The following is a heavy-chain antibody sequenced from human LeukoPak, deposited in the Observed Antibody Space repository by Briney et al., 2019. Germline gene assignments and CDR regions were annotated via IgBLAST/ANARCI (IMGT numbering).Heavy chain of an antibody. CDR2: IYSGGNT. V-gene: IGHV3-53*04. CDR3: ARLMGSGWFDP. D-gene: IGHD1-26*01. J-gene: IGHJ5*02. CDR1: GFTFSGYF. Sequence: GGSLRLSCAASGFTFSGYFMNWIRQAPGRGLEWVSVIYSGGNTFYADSVKGRFTISRHNSENTLYLQMNSLSADDTAVYYCARLMGSGWFDPWGQGTLVTVSS.